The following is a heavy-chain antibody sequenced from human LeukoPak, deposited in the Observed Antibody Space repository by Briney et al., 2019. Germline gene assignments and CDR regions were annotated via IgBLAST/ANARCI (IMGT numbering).Heavy chain of an antibody. CDR2: IYPGDSDT. V-gene: IGHV5-51*01. CDR3: ARPRYSSSWYPSYFDY. D-gene: IGHD6-13*01. Sequence: GESLKISCKGSGYSFTSYWIGWVRQMPGKGLEWMGIIYPGDSDTRYSPSFQGQVTISADKSISTAYLQWSSLKASDTAMYYCARPRYSSSWYPSYFDYWGQGTLVTVSS. J-gene: IGHJ4*02. CDR1: GYSFTSYW.